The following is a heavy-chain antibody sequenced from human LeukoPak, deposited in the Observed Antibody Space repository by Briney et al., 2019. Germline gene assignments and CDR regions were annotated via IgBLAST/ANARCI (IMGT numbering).Heavy chain of an antibody. CDR2: IYPGDSDT. V-gene: IGHV5-51*01. CDR3: ARPRIAAAGNVYYMDV. D-gene: IGHD6-13*01. Sequence: KCGESLKISCKGSGYSFTSYWIGGVRQLPGKGLEWMGIIYPGDSDTRYSPSFQGQVTISADKSISTAYLQWSSLKPSDTALYYCARPRIAAAGNVYYMDVWSKGTTVTVSS. CDR1: GYSFTSYW. J-gene: IGHJ6*03.